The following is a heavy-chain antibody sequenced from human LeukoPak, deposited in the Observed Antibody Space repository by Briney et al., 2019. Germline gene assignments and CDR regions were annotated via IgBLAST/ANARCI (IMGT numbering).Heavy chain of an antibody. CDR1: GFTFSTYG. CDR3: AKDSSAYSGSYFDN. CDR2: IWYDGTNK. V-gene: IGHV3-33*06. J-gene: IGHJ4*02. Sequence: PGGSLRLSCAASGFTFSTYGMHWVRQAPGKGLEWGAVIWYDGTNKYYADSVKGRFTISRDNSKNTLYLQMNTLRADDTAAYYCAKDSSAYSGSYFDNWGQGTLVTVSS. D-gene: IGHD1-26*01.